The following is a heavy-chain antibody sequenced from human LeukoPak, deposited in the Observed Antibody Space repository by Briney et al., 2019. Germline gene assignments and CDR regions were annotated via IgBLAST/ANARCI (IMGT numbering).Heavy chain of an antibody. V-gene: IGHV4-38-2*01. CDR3: ARVVDYYYYYMDV. Sequence: PSETLSLTCAVSGYSISNGYHWGWIRQPPGKGLDWIGSVSHSGSTYYNSSLKSRVTTSIDTSKNQFSLKLTSVTAADTALYYCARVVDYYYYYMDVWGKGTTVTVS. CDR2: VSHSGST. CDR1: GYSISNGYH. J-gene: IGHJ6*03.